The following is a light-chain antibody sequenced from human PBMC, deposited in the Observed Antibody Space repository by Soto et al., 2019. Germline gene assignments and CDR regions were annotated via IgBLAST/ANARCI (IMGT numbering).Light chain of an antibody. J-gene: IGKJ1*01. CDR1: QSISSW. V-gene: IGKV1-5*03. CDR3: QQFNNYPWT. Sequence: DIQMTQPPSTLSASVGDRVTITCRPSQSISSWLAWYQQKPGKAPKLLIYKASSLESGVPSRFSGSGSGTEFTLTISSLQPDDFATYYCQQFNNYPWTFGQGTRVEIK. CDR2: KAS.